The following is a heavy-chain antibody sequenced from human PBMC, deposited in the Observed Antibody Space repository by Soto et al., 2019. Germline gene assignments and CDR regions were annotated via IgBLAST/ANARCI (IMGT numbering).Heavy chain of an antibody. D-gene: IGHD4-17*01. CDR1: GFTFSDYY. V-gene: IGHV3-11*01. J-gene: IGHJ4*02. Sequence: QVQLLESGGGLVKPGGSLRLSCAASGFTFSDYYMSWIRQASGKGLEWGSYISSSGSTIYYADTVKGRSTISRDNAKNSLYLQMNSLRAEDTAVYYCARARYGDYFDYWGQGTLVTVSS. CDR3: ARARYGDYFDY. CDR2: ISSSGSTI.